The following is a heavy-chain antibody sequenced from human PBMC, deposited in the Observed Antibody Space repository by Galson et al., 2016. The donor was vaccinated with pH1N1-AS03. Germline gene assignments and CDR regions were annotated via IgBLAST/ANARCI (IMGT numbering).Heavy chain of an antibody. V-gene: IGHV1-69*05. CDR1: GLTFSSYA. Sequence: SVKVSCKASGLTFSSYAISWVRQAPGQGLEWMGGVKGVFRTTNYAQKFQGSITITMDQSTGTAYMEVSSLRAEDTAVYYCATAGNYFDIRRFDYWGQGTPVTVSS. CDR3: ATAGNYFDIRRFDY. CDR2: VKGVFRTT. J-gene: IGHJ4*02. D-gene: IGHD3-9*01.